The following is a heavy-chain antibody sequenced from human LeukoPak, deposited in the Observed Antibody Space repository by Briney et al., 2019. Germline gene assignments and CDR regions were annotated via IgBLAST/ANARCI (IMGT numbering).Heavy chain of an antibody. Sequence: GGSLRLSCTASGFTFGDYAMSWVRQARGKGLEWVGFIRSKAYGGTTEYAASVKGRFTISRDDSKSIAYLQMNSLKTEDTAVYYCTRDIYRSADYWGQGTLVTVSS. CDR2: IRSKAYGGTT. CDR3: TRDIYRSADY. CDR1: GFTFGDYA. V-gene: IGHV3-49*04. D-gene: IGHD1-26*01. J-gene: IGHJ4*02.